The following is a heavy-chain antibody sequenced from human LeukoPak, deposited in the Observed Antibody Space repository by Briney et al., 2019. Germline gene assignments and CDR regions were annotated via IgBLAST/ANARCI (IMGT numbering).Heavy chain of an antibody. J-gene: IGHJ1*01. D-gene: IGHD3-3*01. V-gene: IGHV3-74*01. Sequence: GGSLRLSCAASEFTFNNYWMHWVRQAPGKGLVWVSRIKNDGNITTYADSVKGRFTTSRDNAKNTFYLQMNSLRVEDTAVYYCLLILGGSSQHWGQGTLVTVSS. CDR3: LLILGGSSQH. CDR1: EFTFNNYW. CDR2: IKNDGNIT.